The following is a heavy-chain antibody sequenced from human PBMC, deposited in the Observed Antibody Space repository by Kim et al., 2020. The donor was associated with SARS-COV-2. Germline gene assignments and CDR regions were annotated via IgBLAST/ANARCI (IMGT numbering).Heavy chain of an antibody. V-gene: IGHV4-59*09. Sequence: TNYNPSLKSRVTISVDTSKNQFSLKLSSVTAADTAVYYCARGDSSSWPDYWGQGTLVTVSS. J-gene: IGHJ4*02. CDR2: T. D-gene: IGHD6-13*01. CDR3: ARGDSSSWPDY.